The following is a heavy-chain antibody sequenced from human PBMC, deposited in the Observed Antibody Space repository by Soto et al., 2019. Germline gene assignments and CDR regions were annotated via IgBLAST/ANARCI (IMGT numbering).Heavy chain of an antibody. CDR3: ARRARAGTTYYYYGMDV. V-gene: IGHV5-10-1*01. Sequence: PGESLKISCKGSGYSFTSYWISWVRQMPGKGLEWMGRIDPSDSYTNYSPSFQGHVTISADKSISTAYLQWSSLKASDTAIYYCARRARAGTTYYYYGMDVWGQGTTVTVSS. CDR1: GYSFTSYW. J-gene: IGHJ6*02. CDR2: IDPSDSYT. D-gene: IGHD6-19*01.